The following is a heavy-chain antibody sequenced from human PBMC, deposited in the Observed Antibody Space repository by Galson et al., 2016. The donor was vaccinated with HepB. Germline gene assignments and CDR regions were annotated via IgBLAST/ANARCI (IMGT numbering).Heavy chain of an antibody. Sequence: SVKVSCKASGGTFSNHFISWVRQAPGQGLEWMAGIILIFGATNYAQRFQGRVTLTADESTRTAYMELRSLRAVGTAVDYCARGYYASGRSDFDYWGQGTLVAVSS. D-gene: IGHD3-10*01. CDR2: IILIFGAT. CDR1: GGTFSNHF. CDR3: ARGYYASGRSDFDY. V-gene: IGHV1-69*13. J-gene: IGHJ4*02.